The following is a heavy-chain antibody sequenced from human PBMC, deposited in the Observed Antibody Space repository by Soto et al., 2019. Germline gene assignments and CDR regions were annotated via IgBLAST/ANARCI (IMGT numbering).Heavy chain of an antibody. Sequence: QVQLVQSGAEVKEPGASVKVSCKASGYTFTSYAMHWVRQAPGQRLEWMGWINAGNGNTKYSQKFQGRVTITRDTSASTAYMELSSLRSEDTAVYYCARDLWELGWLDYWGQGTLVTVSS. J-gene: IGHJ4*02. CDR3: ARDLWELGWLDY. CDR1: GYTFTSYA. CDR2: INAGNGNT. V-gene: IGHV1-3*01. D-gene: IGHD1-26*01.